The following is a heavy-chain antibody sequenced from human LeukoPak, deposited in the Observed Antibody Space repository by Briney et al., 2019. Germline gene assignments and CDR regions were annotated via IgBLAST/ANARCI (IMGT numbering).Heavy chain of an antibody. CDR3: ARDQGSYYLDY. Sequence: PGGSLRLSCAASGFSFNNYGMHWVRQAPGKGLEWVTFIRYDGTEKYYADSVKGRFTISRDNSKNTLYLQMNSLRAEDTAVYYCARDQGSYYLDYWGQGTLVTVSS. CDR1: GFSFNNYG. D-gene: IGHD1-26*01. V-gene: IGHV3-30*02. CDR2: IRYDGTEK. J-gene: IGHJ4*02.